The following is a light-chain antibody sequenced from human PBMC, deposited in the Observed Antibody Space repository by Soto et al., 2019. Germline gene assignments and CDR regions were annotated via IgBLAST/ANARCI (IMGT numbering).Light chain of an antibody. J-gene: IGLJ2*01. CDR3: TSWTTSTTMR. Sequence: QSALTQPASVSESPGQSITISCPGTSSDIGAYNYVSWYQQHPGKAPKLMIYDVSLRPSGVSNRFSGSKSGNTASLTISGLQAEDEADYYSTSWTTSTTMRFGGGTKVTVL. CDR1: SSDIGAYNY. CDR2: DVS. V-gene: IGLV2-14*03.